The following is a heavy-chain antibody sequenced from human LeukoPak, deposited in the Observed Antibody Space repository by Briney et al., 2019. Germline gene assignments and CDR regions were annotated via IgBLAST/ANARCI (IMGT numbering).Heavy chain of an antibody. J-gene: IGHJ4*02. V-gene: IGHV4-4*07. CDR1: GGSISSYY. Sequence: SETLSRTCTVSGGSISSYYWSWIRQPAGKGLEWIGRIYTSGSTNYNPSLKSRVTMSVDTSKNQFSLKLSSVTAADTAVYYCARDLRHGASFDYWGQGTLVTVSS. CDR3: ARDLRHGASFDY. CDR2: IYTSGST.